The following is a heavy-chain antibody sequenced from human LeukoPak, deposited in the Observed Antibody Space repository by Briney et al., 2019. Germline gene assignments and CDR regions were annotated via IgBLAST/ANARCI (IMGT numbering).Heavy chain of an antibody. CDR3: AKDKGGAAGSFDD. J-gene: IGHJ4*02. CDR2: ISGDAGST. D-gene: IGHD6-13*01. CDR1: GFIFNNYA. Sequence: GGSLRLSCAASGFIFNNYAMNWVRQAPGKGLEWVSFISGDAGSTYYADSVKGRFTISRDNYKNTLFVQMNSLRADDTAVYYCAKDKGGAAGSFDDWGQGTLVTVSS. V-gene: IGHV3-23*01.